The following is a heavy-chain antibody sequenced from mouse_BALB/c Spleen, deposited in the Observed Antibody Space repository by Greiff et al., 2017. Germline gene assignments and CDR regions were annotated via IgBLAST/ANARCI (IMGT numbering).Heavy chain of an antibody. V-gene: IGHV5-6-4*01. CDR3: TRDQSY. Sequence: EVKLMESGGGLVQPGGSLKLSCAASGFTFSSYTMSWVRQTPEKRLEWVATISSGGSYTYYPDSVKGRFTISRDNAKNTLYLQMSSLKSEDTAMYYCTRDQSYWGQGTTLTVSS. J-gene: IGHJ2*01. CDR2: ISSGGSYT. CDR1: GFTFSSYT.